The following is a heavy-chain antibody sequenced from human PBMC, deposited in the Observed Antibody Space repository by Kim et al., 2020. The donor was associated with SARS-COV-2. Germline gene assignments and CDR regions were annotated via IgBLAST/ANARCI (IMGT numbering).Heavy chain of an antibody. Sequence: SETLSLTCTVSGGSISSSSYYWVWIRQPPGNGLEWIGSIYYSGSTYYNPSLKSRVTISVDTSKNEFSLRLSSVTAADTAVFYCARLRRPNWFDPWGQGTL. D-gene: IGHD4-17*01. CDR3: ARLRRPNWFDP. V-gene: IGHV4-39*01. CDR2: IYYSGST. J-gene: IGHJ5*02. CDR1: GGSISSSSYY.